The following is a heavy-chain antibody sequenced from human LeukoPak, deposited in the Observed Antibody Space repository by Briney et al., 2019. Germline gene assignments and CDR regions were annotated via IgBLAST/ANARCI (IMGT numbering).Heavy chain of an antibody. D-gene: IGHD3-10*01. Sequence: GGSLRLSFAASGCTFEDYAMHWVRQAPGKDLEWVSGISWNSGRIGYADSVKGRFTISRDNAKNSLYLQMNSLRPEDTAVYYCARDYYGSGQVHGLDIWGQGTMVTVSS. CDR1: GCTFEDYA. J-gene: IGHJ3*02. CDR2: ISWNSGRI. V-gene: IGHV3-9*01. CDR3: ARDYYGSGQVHGLDI.